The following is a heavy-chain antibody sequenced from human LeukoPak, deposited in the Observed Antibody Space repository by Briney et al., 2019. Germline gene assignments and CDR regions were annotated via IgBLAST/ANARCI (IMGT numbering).Heavy chain of an antibody. J-gene: IGHJ2*01. V-gene: IGHV4-39*01. CDR3: ARPDHYDSSGYRYWYFDL. CDR1: GASTTSYY. Sequence: SETLSLTCSVSGASTTSYYWNWIRQAPGKGLEWIGSIYYSGSTYYNPSLKSRVTISVDTSKNQFSLKLSSVTAADTAVYYCARPDHYDSSGYRYWYFDLWGRGTLVTVSS. D-gene: IGHD3-22*01. CDR2: IYYSGST.